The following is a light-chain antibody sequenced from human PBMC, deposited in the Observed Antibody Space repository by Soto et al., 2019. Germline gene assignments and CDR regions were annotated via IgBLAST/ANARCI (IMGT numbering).Light chain of an antibody. V-gene: IGLV1-40*01. Sequence: QSVLTQPPSVSGAPGQRVTISCTGSSCNIGAGYHVHWYQQLPGTAPKLLIYGNSNRPSGVPDRFSGSKSGTSASLAITGRQADDEADYYCQSYDSSRSGYVFGGGTKLTVL. CDR1: SCNIGAGYH. CDR2: GNS. J-gene: IGLJ3*02. CDR3: QSYDSSRSGYV.